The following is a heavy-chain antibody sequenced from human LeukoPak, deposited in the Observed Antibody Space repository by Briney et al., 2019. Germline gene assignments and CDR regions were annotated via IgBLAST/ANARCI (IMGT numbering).Heavy chain of an antibody. CDR2: IYYSGCT. D-gene: IGHD6-13*01. V-gene: IGHV4-59*12. Sequence: SETLSLTCTVSGGSISSYYWSWIRQPPGKGLECIGYIYYSGCTNYNPSLKSRVTMSVDTSKNQFSLKLSSVTAADTAVYYCARNLVAAAGMYYYYYGMDVWGQGTTVTVSS. CDR1: GGSISSYY. CDR3: ARNLVAAAGMYYYYYGMDV. J-gene: IGHJ6*02.